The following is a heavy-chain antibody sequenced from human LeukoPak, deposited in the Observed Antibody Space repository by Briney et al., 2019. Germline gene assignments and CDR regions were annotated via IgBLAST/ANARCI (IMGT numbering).Heavy chain of an antibody. CDR1: GGSISSYY. D-gene: IGHD3-22*01. CDR2: IYTSGST. J-gene: IGHJ4*02. V-gene: IGHV4-4*07. CDR3: ARGGDSSGYEYYFDY. Sequence: PSETLSLTCTVSGGSISSYYWSWIRQPAGKGLEWIGRIYTSGSTNYNPSLKSRVTMSVDTSKNQFSLQLTSVTAADTAVYYCARGGDSSGYEYYFDYWGQGTLVTVSS.